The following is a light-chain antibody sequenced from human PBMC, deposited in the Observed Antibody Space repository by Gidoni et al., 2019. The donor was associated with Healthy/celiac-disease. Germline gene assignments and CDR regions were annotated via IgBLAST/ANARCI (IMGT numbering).Light chain of an antibody. Sequence: EIMLTQSPATLSLSPGERATLPCRASQGVSSYLAWYQQKPGQAPRLLIYDASNRATGIPARFSGSGPGTDFTLTISSLEPEDFAVYYCQQRSNWPITFGQGTRLEIK. J-gene: IGKJ5*01. V-gene: IGKV3D-11*01. CDR1: QGVSSY. CDR2: DAS. CDR3: QQRSNWPIT.